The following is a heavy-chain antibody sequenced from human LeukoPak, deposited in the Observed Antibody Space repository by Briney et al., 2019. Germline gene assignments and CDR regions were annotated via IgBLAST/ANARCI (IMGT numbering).Heavy chain of an antibody. D-gene: IGHD4-23*01. J-gene: IGHJ4*02. CDR1: GITFSNAC. V-gene: IGHV3-15*01. CDR2: INSKTDGGTT. Sequence: GGSLRLSCAASGITFSNACMTWVRQAPGKGLEWVGRINSKTDGGTTDYAAAVKGRFTISRDDSRNTLYLQMNSLKTEDTAVYYCATCWATTVVSGDSWGQGTLVTVSS. CDR3: ATCWATTVVSGDS.